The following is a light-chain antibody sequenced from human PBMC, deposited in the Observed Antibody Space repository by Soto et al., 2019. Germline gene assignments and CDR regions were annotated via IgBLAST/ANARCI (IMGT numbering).Light chain of an antibody. CDR3: QTWITGLWV. V-gene: IGLV4-69*01. CDR1: SGHSSYA. Sequence: QPVLTQSPSASASLGASVKLTCTLSSGHSSYAIAWHQQQPEKAPRFLMKLYTDGSHNKGDGIPDRFSGSSSGAERYLTISSLQSEDEADYYCQTWITGLWVFGGGTKLTVL. J-gene: IGLJ3*02. CDR2: LYTDGSH.